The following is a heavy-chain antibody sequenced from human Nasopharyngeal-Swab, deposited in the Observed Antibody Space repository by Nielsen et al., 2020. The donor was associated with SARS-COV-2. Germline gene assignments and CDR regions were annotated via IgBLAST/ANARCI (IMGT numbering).Heavy chain of an antibody. Sequence: ASVKVSCKASGYTFTSYDINWVRQAPGQRLEWMGWVNGGNGNTEYSQKFQGRVTINRDTSARTAYMELSSLRSEDTAVYYCARDRVEAAGTSYYYYHMDVWGQGTTVTVSS. J-gene: IGHJ6*02. CDR1: GYTFTSYD. V-gene: IGHV1-3*01. D-gene: IGHD6-13*01. CDR2: VNGGNGNT. CDR3: ARDRVEAAGTSYYYYHMDV.